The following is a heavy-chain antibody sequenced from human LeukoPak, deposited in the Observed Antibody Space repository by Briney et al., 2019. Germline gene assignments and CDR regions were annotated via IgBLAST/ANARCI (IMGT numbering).Heavy chain of an antibody. V-gene: IGHV3-64*01. CDR1: GFTFSSYA. Sequence: GGSLRLSCAASGFTFSSYAMHWVRQAPGKGLEYVSAISSNGGSTYYANSVKGRFTISRDNSKNTLYLQMGSLRAEDMAVYYCARDHGGDSRRVGYFDYWGQGTLVTVSS. J-gene: IGHJ4*02. CDR3: ARDHGGDSRRVGYFDY. CDR2: ISSNGGST. D-gene: IGHD2-21*02.